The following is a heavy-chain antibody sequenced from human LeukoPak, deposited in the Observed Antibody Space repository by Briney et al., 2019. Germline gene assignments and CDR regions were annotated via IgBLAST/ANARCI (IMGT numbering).Heavy chain of an antibody. CDR2: IIPIFGTA. J-gene: IGHJ4*02. D-gene: IGHD5-18*01. CDR3: ARERGAGYSYGPYFDY. Sequence: GASVKVSCKASGYTFTSYGISWVRQAPGQGLEWMGWIIPIFGTANYAQKFQGRVTITADKSTSTAYMELSSLRSEDTAVYYCARERGAGYSYGPYFDYWGQGTLVTVSS. V-gene: IGHV1-69*06. CDR1: GYTFTSYG.